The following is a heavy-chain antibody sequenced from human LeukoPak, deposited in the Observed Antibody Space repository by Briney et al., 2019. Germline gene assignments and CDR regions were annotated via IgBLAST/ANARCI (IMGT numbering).Heavy chain of an antibody. D-gene: IGHD6-13*01. V-gene: IGHV4-4*07. Sequence: SETLSLTCTVSGGSISSYYWSWIRQPAGKGLEWIGRIYTSGSTNYNPSHKSRVTMSVDTSKNQFSLKLSSVTAADTAVYYCARGRRSSSWRNWFDPWGQGTLVTVSS. CDR1: GGSISSYY. CDR3: ARGRRSSSWRNWFDP. J-gene: IGHJ5*02. CDR2: IYTSGST.